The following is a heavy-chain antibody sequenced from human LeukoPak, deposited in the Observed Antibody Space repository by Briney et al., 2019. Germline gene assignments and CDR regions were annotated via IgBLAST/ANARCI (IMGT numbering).Heavy chain of an antibody. CDR2: MNPNSGNT. J-gene: IGHJ4*02. CDR3: AQGFSSGWYPY. V-gene: IGHV1-8*01. CDR1: GYTFTSYD. D-gene: IGHD6-19*01. Sequence: ASVKVSCTASGYTFTSYDINWVRQAPGQGLEWMGWMNPNSGNTGYAQKFQGRVTMTRNTSISTAYMELSSLRSEDTAVYYCAQGFSSGWYPYWGQGSLVSVSS.